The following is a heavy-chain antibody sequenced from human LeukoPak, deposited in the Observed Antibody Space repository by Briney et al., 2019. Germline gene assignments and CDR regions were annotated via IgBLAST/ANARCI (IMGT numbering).Heavy chain of an antibody. CDR1: GGSISSYY. D-gene: IGHD3-9*01. CDR2: IYHSGST. J-gene: IGHJ4*02. V-gene: IGHV4-59*08. CDR3: ARHGNDILTGIFDY. Sequence: SETLSLTCTVSGGSISSYYWSWIRQPPGEGLEWVGYIYHSGSTNYNPSLKSRVTISVDTSKNQFSLKLSSVTAADTAVYYCARHGNDILTGIFDYWGQGTLVTVSS.